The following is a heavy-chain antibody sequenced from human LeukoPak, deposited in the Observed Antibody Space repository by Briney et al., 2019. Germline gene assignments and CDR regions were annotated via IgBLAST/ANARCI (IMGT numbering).Heavy chain of an antibody. Sequence: SETLSLTCTVSGGSISSYYWSWIRQPPGKGLERIGYIYYTRSTHYNPSLKRRVTISVDTSKNQFSLKLSSVTAAATAVYYCARVRYSDVLTGYYGDGYFDYWGQGTLVTVSS. J-gene: IGHJ4*02. CDR1: GGSISSYY. CDR2: IYYTRST. V-gene: IGHV4-59*01. CDR3: ARVRYSDVLTGYYGDGYFDY. D-gene: IGHD3-9*01.